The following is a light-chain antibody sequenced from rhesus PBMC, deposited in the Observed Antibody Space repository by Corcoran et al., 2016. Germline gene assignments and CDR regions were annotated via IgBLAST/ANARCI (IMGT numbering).Light chain of an antibody. CDR3: QHYYSTPWT. J-gene: IGKJ1*01. CDR2: EAS. CDR1: QGVSND. Sequence: DIQMTQSPSSLSASVGDRVTITCRASQGVSNDLAWYQQKPGDTPKLLIYEASSLQSGIPSRFSGSGSGTDFTRTISSLQSEDFATYYCQHYYSTPWTFGQGTKVEIK. V-gene: IGKV1-25*01.